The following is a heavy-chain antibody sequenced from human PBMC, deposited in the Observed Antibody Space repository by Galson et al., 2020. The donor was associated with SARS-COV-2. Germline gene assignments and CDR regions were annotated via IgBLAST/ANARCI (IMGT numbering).Heavy chain of an antibody. CDR1: GYSISSGYY. V-gene: IGHV4-38-2*02. CDR3: AREWRMLLLGDLNWFDP. D-gene: IGHD3-22*01. CDR2: IYHSGST. Sequence: ASETLSLTCTVSGYSISSGYYWGWIRQPPGKGLEWIGSIYHSGSTYYNPSLKSRVTISVDTSKNQFSLKLSSVTAADTAVYYCAREWRMLLLGDLNWFDPWGQGTLVTVSS. J-gene: IGHJ5*02.